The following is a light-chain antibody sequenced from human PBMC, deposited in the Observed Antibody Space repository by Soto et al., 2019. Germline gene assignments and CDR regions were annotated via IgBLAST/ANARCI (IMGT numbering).Light chain of an antibody. Sequence: ANQMTQSPSYLSASVGDKVTITCRASQAIRTSLVWYQQKSGKAPSLLIADASSRHSGVPSRFSGSGFGTDFNLTINGLQPEDFATYYCLQDANYHWTFGQGTRVDIK. CDR2: DAS. J-gene: IGKJ1*01. CDR1: QAIRTS. CDR3: LQDANYHWT. V-gene: IGKV1-6*01.